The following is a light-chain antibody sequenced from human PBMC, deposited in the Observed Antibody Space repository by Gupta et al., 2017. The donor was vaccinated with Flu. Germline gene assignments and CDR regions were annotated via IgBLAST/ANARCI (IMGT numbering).Light chain of an antibody. CDR2: RDN. J-gene: IGLJ3*02. Sequence: QAGLTQPPSVSKGLRQTATLTCTGNSNNVGNQGAAWLQHHQGHPPKVLFARDNSRPSGISERFSASRSGNTDSLTIAGLQPEDEADYYCAAWDSSLSVGVFGGGTKLTVL. CDR3: AAWDSSLSVGV. V-gene: IGLV10-54*04. CDR1: SNNVGNQG.